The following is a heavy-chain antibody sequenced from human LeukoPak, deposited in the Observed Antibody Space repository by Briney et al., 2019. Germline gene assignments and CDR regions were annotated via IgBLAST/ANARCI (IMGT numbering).Heavy chain of an antibody. D-gene: IGHD4-17*01. CDR3: AGTVTTHYGWFDP. J-gene: IGHJ5*02. V-gene: IGHV3-30*03. CDR2: ISYDGSNK. Sequence: GGSLRLSCAASGFTFSSYGMHWVRQAPGKGLEWVAVISYDGSNKYYADSVKGRFTISRDNSKNTLYLQMNSLRAEDTAVYYCAGTVTTHYGWFDPWGQGTLVTVSS. CDR1: GFTFSSYG.